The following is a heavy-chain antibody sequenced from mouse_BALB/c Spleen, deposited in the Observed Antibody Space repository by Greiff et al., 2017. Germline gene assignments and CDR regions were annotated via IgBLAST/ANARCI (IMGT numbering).Heavy chain of an antibody. V-gene: IGHV5-6-5*01. D-gene: IGHD1-1*01. CDR3: ARVGSSSGYYAMDY. Sequence: VQLKESGGGLVKPGGSLKLSCAASGFTFSSYAMSWVRQTPEKRLEWVASISSGGSTYYPDSVKGRFTISRDNARNILYLQMSSLRSEDTAMYYCARVGSSSGYYAMDYWGQGTSVTVSS. CDR1: GFTFSSYA. J-gene: IGHJ4*01. CDR2: ISSGGST.